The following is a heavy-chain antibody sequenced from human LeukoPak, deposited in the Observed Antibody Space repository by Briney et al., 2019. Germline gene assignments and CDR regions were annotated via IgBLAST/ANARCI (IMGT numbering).Heavy chain of an antibody. CDR1: GFGVSTNY. V-gene: IGHV3-66*01. CDR2: IYTGGST. D-gene: IGHD2/OR15-2a*01. J-gene: IGHJ6*02. CDR3: ARDPGSINGMDV. Sequence: GGSQRLSCAASGFGVSTNYMNWVRQAPGKGLEWVSVIYTGGSTYYADSVKGRFTISRDNSKNTLYLQMNSLRAEDTAVYYCARDPGSINGMDVWGQGTLVTVSS.